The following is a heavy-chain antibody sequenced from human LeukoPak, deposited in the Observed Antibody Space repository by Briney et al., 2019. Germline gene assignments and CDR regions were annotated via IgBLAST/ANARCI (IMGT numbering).Heavy chain of an antibody. CDR2: IYYSGST. V-gene: IGHV4-31*03. J-gene: IGHJ5*02. D-gene: IGHD4-17*01. CDR1: GGSISSGGYY. CDR3: ARAGGYGDYVGYYWFDP. Sequence: SETLSLTCTVSGGSISSGGYYWSWIRQHPGKGLEWIGYIYYSGSTYYNPSLKSRVTISVDTSKNQFSLKLSSVTAADTAVYYCARAGGYGDYVGYYWFDPWGQGTLVTVSS.